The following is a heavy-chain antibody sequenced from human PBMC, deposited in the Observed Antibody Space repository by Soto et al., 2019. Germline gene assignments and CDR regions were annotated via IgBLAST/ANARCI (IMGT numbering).Heavy chain of an antibody. CDR2: IRSKANDYAT. CDR3: RVTTVTTGFDY. Sequence: EVQLVESGGGLVQPGGSLKLSCAASGFTFSGSAIHWVRQASGKGLEGVGRIRSKANDYATEYAASVKGRFTISREDSKDTAYLQMSSLQTDDTAVYYCRVTTVTTGFDYWGQGTLVTVSS. D-gene: IGHD4-17*01. CDR1: GFTFSGSA. V-gene: IGHV3-73*01. J-gene: IGHJ4*02.